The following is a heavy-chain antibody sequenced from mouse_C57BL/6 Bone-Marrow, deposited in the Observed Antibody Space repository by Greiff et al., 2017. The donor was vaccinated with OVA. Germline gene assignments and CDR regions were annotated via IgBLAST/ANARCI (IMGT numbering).Heavy chain of an antibody. Sequence: QVQLQQPGAELVMPGASVKLSCKASGYTFTSYWMHWVKQRPGQGLEWIGEIDPSASYTNYNQKFKGKSTLTVDKSSITAYMQLSSLTSEDSAVYYCAREGFGGYGAYWGQGTLVTVSA. CDR3: AREGFGGYGAY. J-gene: IGHJ3*01. CDR1: GYTFTSYW. CDR2: IDPSASYT. V-gene: IGHV1-69*01. D-gene: IGHD2-2*01.